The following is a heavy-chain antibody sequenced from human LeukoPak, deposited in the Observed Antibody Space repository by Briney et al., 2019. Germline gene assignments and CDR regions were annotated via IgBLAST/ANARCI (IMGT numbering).Heavy chain of an antibody. D-gene: IGHD3-16*01. CDR2: IHNSGTS. CDR1: DDSISDYY. CDR3: TRGAGWLINY. V-gene: IGHV4-59*01. J-gene: IGHJ4*02. Sequence: SETLSLTCTVSDDSISDYYRGWIRQPPGKGLEWIGYIHNSGTSTYNLSLKSRVTISADTSKNQFSLKLNSMTTADTAVYYCTRGAGWLINYWGQGILVTVSS.